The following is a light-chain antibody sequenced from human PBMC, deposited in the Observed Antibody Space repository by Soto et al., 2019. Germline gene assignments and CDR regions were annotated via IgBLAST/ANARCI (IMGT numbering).Light chain of an antibody. Sequence: QSVLTQPPSASGTPGQRVTISCSGSGSNIGGNTVNWYQQLPGTAPKLLVYSNNQRPSGVPDRFSGSKSGTSASLAISGLQSEDEADYYCAAWDDSLNGHYVFGTGTKVTVL. J-gene: IGLJ1*01. V-gene: IGLV1-44*01. CDR1: GSNIGGNT. CDR2: SNN. CDR3: AAWDDSLNGHYV.